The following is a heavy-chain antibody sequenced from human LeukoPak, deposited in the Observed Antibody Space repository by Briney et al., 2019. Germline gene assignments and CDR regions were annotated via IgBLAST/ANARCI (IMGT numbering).Heavy chain of an antibody. CDR1: GFTFSSYA. Sequence: GGSLRLSCAASGFTFSSYAMSWVRQAPGKGLEWVGRTRNKANSYTTEYAASVKGRFTISRDDSKNSLYLQMNSLKTEDTAVYFCTREVGATGGNWFDPWGQGTLVTVSS. D-gene: IGHD1-26*01. CDR3: TREVGATGGNWFDP. J-gene: IGHJ5*02. CDR2: TRNKANSYTT. V-gene: IGHV3-72*01.